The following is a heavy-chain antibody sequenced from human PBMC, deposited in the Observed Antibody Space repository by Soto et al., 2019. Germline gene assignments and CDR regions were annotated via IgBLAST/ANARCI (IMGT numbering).Heavy chain of an antibody. Sequence: QAQLQQWGTGLLKPSETLSLTCAVYGGSLSGNYWGGIRQPPGKGLEWIGQTHHSGSKAYNPSLKSRVTISVDTSRHQFSLKLNSVTAADTAVYYCARTTAAIHLNYWSQGTLVTVSS. V-gene: IGHV4-34*01. CDR1: GGSLSGNY. CDR2: THHSGSK. CDR3: ARTTAAIHLNY. J-gene: IGHJ4*02. D-gene: IGHD2-21*02.